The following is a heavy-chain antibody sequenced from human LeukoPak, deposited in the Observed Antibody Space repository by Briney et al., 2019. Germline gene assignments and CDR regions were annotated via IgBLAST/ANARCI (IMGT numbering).Heavy chain of an antibody. D-gene: IGHD3-16*01. CDR2: IYYSGST. V-gene: IGHV4-39*07. J-gene: IGHJ4*02. CDR3: AREGDQGYFDY. Sequence: SETLSLTCTVSGGSISSSSYYWGWIRQPPGKGLEWIGSIYYSGSTYYNPSLKSRVTISVDTSKNQFSLKLSSVTAADTAVYYCAREGDQGYFDYWGQGTLVTVSS. CDR1: GGSISSSSYY.